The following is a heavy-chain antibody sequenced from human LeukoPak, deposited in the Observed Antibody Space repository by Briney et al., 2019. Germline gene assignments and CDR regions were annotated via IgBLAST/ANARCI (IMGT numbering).Heavy chain of an antibody. V-gene: IGHV4-59*01. CDR2: IYYSGST. CDR3: ARGTMMVGP. CDR1: GDSFSSYY. J-gene: IGHJ5*02. D-gene: IGHD3-22*01. Sequence: PSETLSLTCTVSGDSFSSYYWSWIRQPPGKGLEWIGYIYYSGSTNYNPSLKSRVSISVDTSKNQFSLKVRSVTAADTAVYYCARGTMMVGPWGQGTLVTVSS.